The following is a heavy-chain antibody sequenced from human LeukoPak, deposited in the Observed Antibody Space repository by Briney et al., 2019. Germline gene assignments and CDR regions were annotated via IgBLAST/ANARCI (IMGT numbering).Heavy chain of an antibody. V-gene: IGHV4-4*07. CDR2: IYSSGST. D-gene: IGHD3-16*01. CDR1: GGSISSYY. CDR3: ARAPHYFLFDP. J-gene: IGHJ5*02. Sequence: SETLSLTCTVSGGSISSYYWTWIRQPAGKELEYIGRIYSSGSTNYNPSLKSRVTMSVDTSKNQFSLKLSSVTAADTAVYYCARAPHYFLFDPWGQGTLVTVSS.